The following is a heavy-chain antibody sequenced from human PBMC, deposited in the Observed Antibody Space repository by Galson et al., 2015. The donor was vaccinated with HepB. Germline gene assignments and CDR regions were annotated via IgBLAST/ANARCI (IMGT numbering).Heavy chain of an antibody. V-gene: IGHV3-64D*06. Sequence: SLRLSCAASGFTFSSYGMYWVRQAPGKGLEYVSAISSNGGSTYYADSVKGRFTISRDNSKNTLYFQMSNLRTEDTAVYCCCGGTSAWCGDWGQGTLVTVSS. CDR2: ISSNGGST. CDR3: CGGTSAWCGD. CDR1: GFTFSSYG. D-gene: IGHD6-19*01. J-gene: IGHJ4*02.